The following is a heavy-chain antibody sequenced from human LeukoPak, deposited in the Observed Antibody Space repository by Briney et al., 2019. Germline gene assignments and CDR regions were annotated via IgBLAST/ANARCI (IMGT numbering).Heavy chain of an antibody. D-gene: IGHD3-10*01. J-gene: IGHJ4*02. Sequence: PGGSLRLSCAASGFTFSSYAMHWVRQAPGKGLEWVAVISYDGSNKYYADSVKGRFTISRDNSKNTLYLQMNSLRAEDTAVYYCAKKMRGEDFDYWGQGTLVTVSS. CDR2: ISYDGSNK. CDR1: GFTFSSYA. CDR3: AKKMRGEDFDY. V-gene: IGHV3-30*04.